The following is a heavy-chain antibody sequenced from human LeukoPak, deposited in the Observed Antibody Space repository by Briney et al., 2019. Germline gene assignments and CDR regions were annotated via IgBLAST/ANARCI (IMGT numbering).Heavy chain of an antibody. CDR1: GVTFSSYG. D-gene: IGHD3-3*01. Sequence: GGSLRLSCEASGVTFSSYGMSWVRQAPGKGLEWVSAISGSGGSTYYADSVKGRFTISRDNSKNTLYLQMNSLRAEDTAVYYCAKAAPRITIFGVVNDDYWGQGTLVTVSS. CDR3: AKAAPRITIFGVVNDDY. J-gene: IGHJ4*02. V-gene: IGHV3-23*01. CDR2: ISGSGGST.